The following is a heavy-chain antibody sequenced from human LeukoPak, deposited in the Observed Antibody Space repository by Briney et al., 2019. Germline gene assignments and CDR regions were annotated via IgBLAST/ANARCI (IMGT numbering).Heavy chain of an antibody. CDR3: ARGPPLLWFGELLSGLGSGFDP. CDR2: IYYSGST. D-gene: IGHD3-10*01. V-gene: IGHV4-30-4*01. CDR1: GGSISSGDYY. J-gene: IGHJ5*02. Sequence: SQTLSLTCTVSGGSISSGDYYWSWIRQPPGKGLEWIGYIYYSGSTYYNPSLKSRVTISVDTSKSQFSLKLSSVTAADTAVYYCARGPPLLWFGELLSGLGSGFDPWGQGTLVTVSS.